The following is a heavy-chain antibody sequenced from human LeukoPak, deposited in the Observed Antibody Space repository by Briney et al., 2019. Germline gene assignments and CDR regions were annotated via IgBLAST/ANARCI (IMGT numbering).Heavy chain of an antibody. V-gene: IGHV3-9*01. D-gene: IGHD1-26*01. J-gene: IGHJ4*02. CDR1: GFTFDDYA. CDR3: AKLHSGSYGEYFDY. CDR2: ISWNSGSI. Sequence: PGGSLRLSCAASGFTFDDYAMRWVRQAPGKCLEWVSGISWNSGSIGYADSVKGRFTISRDNAKNSLYLQMNSLRAEDTALYYCAKLHSGSYGEYFDYWGQGTLVTVSS.